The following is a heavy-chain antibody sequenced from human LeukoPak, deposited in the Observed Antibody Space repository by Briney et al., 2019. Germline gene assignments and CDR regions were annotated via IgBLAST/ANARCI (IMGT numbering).Heavy chain of an antibody. CDR2: ISGSGSRT. CDR3: AKDLIGVAVAGTVYFDY. J-gene: IGHJ4*02. Sequence: GGTLRLSCAASGFTFSSYGMSWVRQAPGKGLEWVSAISGSGSRTYYADSVKGRFTISRDNSKNTLYLQMNSLRAEDTAVYYCAKDLIGVAVAGTVYFDYWGQGTLVTVSS. CDR1: GFTFSSYG. V-gene: IGHV3-23*01. D-gene: IGHD6-19*01.